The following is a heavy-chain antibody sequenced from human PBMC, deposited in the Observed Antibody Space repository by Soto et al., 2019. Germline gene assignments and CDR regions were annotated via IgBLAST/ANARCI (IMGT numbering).Heavy chain of an antibody. CDR2: VYYSGTT. J-gene: IGHJ4*02. D-gene: IGHD1-26*01. CDR3: VTVNLVGAAYYFDY. V-gene: IGHV4-30-4*01. CDR1: GGSIRNGDYY. Sequence: PSETLSLTCTVSGGSIRNGDYYWGWIRQPPGKGLEWIGYVYYSGTTYSHPSLNSRVSISVYTSENQFSLRLTSVTAADTAVYYCVTVNLVGAAYYFDYWGPGTLVTVSS.